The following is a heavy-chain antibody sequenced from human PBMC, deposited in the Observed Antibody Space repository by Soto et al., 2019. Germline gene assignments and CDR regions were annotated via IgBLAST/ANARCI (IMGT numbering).Heavy chain of an antibody. Sequence: QLQLVPSGSEVRKPGSSVYVSCKASGGTFSTSAISWLRQAPGQGPEWMGGIIPMFRTPNYAQKFQGRVTITSDASTSAAHMDLGSLRPDDTADNYCARHAMAERSRLDLWGELSDWGQGTLVIGAS. J-gene: IGHJ4*01. CDR3: ARHAMAERSRLDLWGELSD. CDR1: GGTFSTSA. D-gene: IGHD3-16*02. CDR2: IIPMFRTP. V-gene: IGHV1-69*01.